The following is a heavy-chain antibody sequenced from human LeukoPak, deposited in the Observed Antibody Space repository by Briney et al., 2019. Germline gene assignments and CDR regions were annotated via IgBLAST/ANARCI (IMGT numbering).Heavy chain of an antibody. J-gene: IGHJ4*02. D-gene: IGHD6-13*01. Sequence: ASVKVSCKASGYDFTGYYVHWVRQAPGHGFEWMGWVNPRNGGTHYAQNFQGRVTITGDTSITTAYMELGSLTSDDTAVYYCASGYSSSWSRPLDYWGQGTLVTVSS. CDR3: ASGYSSSWSRPLDY. V-gene: IGHV1-2*02. CDR2: VNPRNGGT. CDR1: GYDFTGYY.